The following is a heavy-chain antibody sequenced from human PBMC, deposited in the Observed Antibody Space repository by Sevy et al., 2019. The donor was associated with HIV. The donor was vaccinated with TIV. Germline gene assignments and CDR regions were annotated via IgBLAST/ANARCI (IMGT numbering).Heavy chain of an antibody. CDR2: IRNRPNRYTT. CDR1: GFAFSDPY. CDR3: VRGPNCGVGGCQQISPYCLDV. D-gene: IGHD2-21*01. J-gene: IGHJ6*03. V-gene: IGHV3-72*01. Sequence: GSLRLSCAASGFAFSDPYVDWVRQAPGKGLEWVGRIRNRPNRYTTEYAASVEGRFTISRDDSRHSLYLQMNSLKTEDSAVYYCVRGPNCGVGGCQQISPYCLDVWGIGATVTVSS.